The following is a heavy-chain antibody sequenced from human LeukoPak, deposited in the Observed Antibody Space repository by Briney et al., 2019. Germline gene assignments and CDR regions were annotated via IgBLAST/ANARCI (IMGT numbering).Heavy chain of an antibody. D-gene: IGHD2-2*01. CDR2: IIPIFG. J-gene: IGHJ4*02. CDR1: GGTFSSYG. CDR3: ARGGYCSSTSCYFDFDY. Sequence: ASVKVSCKASGGTFSSYGISWVRQAPGQGLEWMGGIIPIFGHRSSRAEYESTSTAYMELSSLRSEDTAVYYCARGGYCSSTSCYFDFDYWGQGTLVTVSS. V-gene: IGHV1-69*01.